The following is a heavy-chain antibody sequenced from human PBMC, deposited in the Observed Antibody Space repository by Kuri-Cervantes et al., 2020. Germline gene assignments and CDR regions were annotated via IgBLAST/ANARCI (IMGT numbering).Heavy chain of an antibody. Sequence: GGSLRLSCAASGFTFSSYTMSWVRQAPGKGLEWVSAISGSGGSTYYADSVKGRFTISRDNSKNTLYLQMNSLRAEDTAVYYCAKAQGGGYYGSGSYNYWGQGTLVTVSS. V-gene: IGHV3-23*01. CDR3: AKAQGGGYYGSGSYNY. CDR2: ISGSGGST. J-gene: IGHJ4*02. CDR1: GFTFSSYT. D-gene: IGHD3-10*01.